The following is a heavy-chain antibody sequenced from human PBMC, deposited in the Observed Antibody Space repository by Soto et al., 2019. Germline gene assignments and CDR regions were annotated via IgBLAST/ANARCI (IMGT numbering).Heavy chain of an antibody. CDR2: IYPGDSDT. CDR1: GYSFTSYW. CDR3: ARKGPRDFMDV. Sequence: PGESLKISCKGSGYSFTSYWIGLVRQIPWQGLEWMGTIYPGDSDTRYSPSFQGQVTMSADKSNSTAYLQWRSLTASDSAFYYCARKGPRDFMDVWGQGTTVTVSS. D-gene: IGHD3-3*01. J-gene: IGHJ6*02. V-gene: IGHV5-51*01.